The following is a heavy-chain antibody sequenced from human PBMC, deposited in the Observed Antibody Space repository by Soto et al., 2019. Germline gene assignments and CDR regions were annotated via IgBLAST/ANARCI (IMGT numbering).Heavy chain of an antibody. J-gene: IGHJ6*02. CDR3: AKGGFCSSTSYSTAKYGMDV. V-gene: IGHV3-23*01. CDR2: ISGSGGLT. CDR1: GFTFSTYA. Sequence: ELHLLESGGGLVQPGGSLRVSCAASGFTFSTYAMSWVRQAPGKGLEWVSAISGSGGLTFYADSVKGRFTISRDNSKNTLLLQMNSLRPGDTAVYYCAKGGFCSSTSYSTAKYGMDVWGQGTPVTVSS. D-gene: IGHD2-2*03.